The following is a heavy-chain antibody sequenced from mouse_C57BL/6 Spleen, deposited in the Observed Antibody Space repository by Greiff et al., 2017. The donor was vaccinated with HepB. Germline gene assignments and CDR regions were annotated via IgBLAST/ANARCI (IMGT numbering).Heavy chain of an antibody. Sequence: EVKLMESGGGLVQPGGSLSLSCAASGFTFTDYYMSWVRQPPGKALEWLGFIRNKANGYTTEYSASVKGRFTISRDNSQSILYLQMTALRAEDSATYYCARFYGSPNWYFDVWGTGTTVTVSS. CDR2: IRNKANGYTT. J-gene: IGHJ1*03. CDR1: GFTFTDYY. D-gene: IGHD1-1*01. V-gene: IGHV7-3*01. CDR3: ARFYGSPNWYFDV.